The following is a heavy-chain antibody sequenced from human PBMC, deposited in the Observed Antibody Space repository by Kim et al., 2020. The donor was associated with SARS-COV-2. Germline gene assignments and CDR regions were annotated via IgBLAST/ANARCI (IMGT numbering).Heavy chain of an antibody. CDR2: IYYSGST. CDR1: GGSISSYY. D-gene: IGHD5-12*01. Sequence: SETLSLTCTVSGGSISSYYWSWIRQPPGKGLEWIGYIYYSGSTNYNPSLKSRVTISVDTSKNQFSLKLSSVTAADTAVYYCARECGGYDDENHYYYYGMDVWGQGTTVTVSS. J-gene: IGHJ6*02. V-gene: IGHV4-59*13. CDR3: ARECGGYDDENHYYYYGMDV.